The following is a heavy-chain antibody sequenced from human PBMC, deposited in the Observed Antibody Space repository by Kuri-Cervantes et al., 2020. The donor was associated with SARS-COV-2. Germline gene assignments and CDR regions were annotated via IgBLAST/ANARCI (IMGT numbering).Heavy chain of an antibody. Sequence: GESLKISCAASGCTFSSYWMHWVRQAPGKGLVWVSRINNDGSSTSYADSVKGRFTISRDNAKNTLYLQMNSLRAEDTAVYYCARSSGWYDYWGQGTLVTVSS. J-gene: IGHJ4*02. CDR3: ARSSGWYDY. V-gene: IGHV3-74*01. D-gene: IGHD6-19*01. CDR2: INNDGSST. CDR1: GCTFSSYW.